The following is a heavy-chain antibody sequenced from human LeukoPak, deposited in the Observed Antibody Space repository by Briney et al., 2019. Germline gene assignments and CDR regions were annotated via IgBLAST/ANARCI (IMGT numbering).Heavy chain of an antibody. CDR3: ARVAKERVGGVYYFDY. CDR2: IGTAGDT. V-gene: IGHV3-13*01. CDR1: GFTFSDYD. Sequence: GVSVRLSCAASGFTFSDYDMHWVRQATGKGLEWVSAIGTAGDTYYTGSVKGRFTISRENAKNSLYLQMNSLRAGDTAVYYCARVAKERVGGVYYFDYWGQGTLVTVS. D-gene: IGHD1-1*01. J-gene: IGHJ4*02.